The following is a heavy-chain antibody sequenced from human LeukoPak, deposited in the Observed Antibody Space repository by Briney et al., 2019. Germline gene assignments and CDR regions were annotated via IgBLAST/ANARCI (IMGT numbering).Heavy chain of an antibody. Sequence: GGSLRLSCAASGFTFSSYAMSWVRQAPGKGLEWVSVISGSGGSTDYADSVKGRFTISRDNSKNTLYLQMNSLRAEDTAVYYCAKDSFYDSSGYYGHYFDYWGQGTLVTVSS. D-gene: IGHD3-22*01. CDR1: GFTFSSYA. J-gene: IGHJ4*02. V-gene: IGHV3-23*01. CDR2: ISGSGGST. CDR3: AKDSFYDSSGYYGHYFDY.